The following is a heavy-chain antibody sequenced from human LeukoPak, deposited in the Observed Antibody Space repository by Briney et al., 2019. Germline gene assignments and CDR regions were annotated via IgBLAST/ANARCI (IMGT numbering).Heavy chain of an antibody. CDR3: AKERPDYGAPLDS. J-gene: IGHJ4*02. V-gene: IGHV3-23*01. CDR2: ISGRGDRT. Sequence: PGGSLRLSCVASGFTFSNYAMAWVRQAPGRGLEWLSAISGRGDRTYYADSVKGRFTVSRDNSKNTLYLQVNSLRAEDSAIYYCAKERPDYGAPLDSWGQGTLVTVSS. CDR1: GFTFSNYA. D-gene: IGHD4-17*01.